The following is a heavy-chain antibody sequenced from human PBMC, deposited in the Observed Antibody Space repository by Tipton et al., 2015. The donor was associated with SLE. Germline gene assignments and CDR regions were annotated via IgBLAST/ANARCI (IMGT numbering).Heavy chain of an antibody. CDR3: AKDSPPVEYSSMYYFDY. V-gene: IGHV3-23*01. Sequence: SVKGRFTISRDNSKNTLFLQMNSLRAEDTAVYYCAKDSPPVEYSSMYYFDYWGQGTLVTVSS. J-gene: IGHJ4*02. D-gene: IGHD2-2*01.